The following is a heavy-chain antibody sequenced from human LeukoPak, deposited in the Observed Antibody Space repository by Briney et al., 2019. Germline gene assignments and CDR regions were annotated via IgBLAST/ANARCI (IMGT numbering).Heavy chain of an antibody. CDR1: GYTFSSYD. Sequence: GASVTVSCTASGYTFSSYDINWVRQAPGQGLEWMGWMNPDSTNTGYAQKFQGRVTMTRDTSMSTAYKELSSLTSEDTAVYYCARVPSLGYCSGGSCYRFDHWGQGTLVAVSS. J-gene: IGHJ4*02. CDR3: ARVPSLGYCSGGSCYRFDH. CDR2: MNPDSTNT. V-gene: IGHV1-8*01. D-gene: IGHD2-15*01.